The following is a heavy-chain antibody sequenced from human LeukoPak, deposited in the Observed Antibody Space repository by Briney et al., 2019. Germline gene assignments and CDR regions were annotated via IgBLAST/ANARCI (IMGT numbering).Heavy chain of an antibody. Sequence: GSLRLSCAASGFTFSSYSMNWVRQAPGKGLEWVSSISSSSSYIYYADSVKGRFTISRDNAKNSLYLQMNSLRDEDTAVYYCARDMYYYDSSGYYYVHYFDYWGQGTLVTVSS. D-gene: IGHD3-22*01. V-gene: IGHV3-21*01. CDR3: ARDMYYYDSSGYYYVHYFDY. CDR2: ISSSSSYI. CDR1: GFTFSSYS. J-gene: IGHJ4*02.